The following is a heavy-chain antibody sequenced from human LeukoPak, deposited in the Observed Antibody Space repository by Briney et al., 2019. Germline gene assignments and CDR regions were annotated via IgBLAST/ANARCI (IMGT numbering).Heavy chain of an antibody. CDR1: GFTFSIYW. J-gene: IGHJ4*02. CDR2: IKEDGSEK. V-gene: IGHV3-7*05. CDR3: ARNEC. Sequence: GGSLRLSCAGSGFTFSIYWMTWVRQAPGKGLEWVANIKEDGSEKYVDSVKGRFTISRDNAKNSLYLQMNSLRAEDTAVYYCARNECWGQGTLVTVSS.